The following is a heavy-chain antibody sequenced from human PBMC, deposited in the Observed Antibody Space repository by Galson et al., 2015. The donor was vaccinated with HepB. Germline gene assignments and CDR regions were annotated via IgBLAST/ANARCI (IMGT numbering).Heavy chain of an antibody. CDR1: GFTFDDYA. Sequence: SLRLSCAASGFTFDDYAMHWVRQAPGKGLEWVSGISWNSGSIGYADSVKGRFTISRDNAKNSLYLQMNSLRAEDTALYYCAKGLQYIDYWGQGTLVTVSS. CDR3: AKGLQYIDY. CDR2: ISWNSGSI. J-gene: IGHJ4*02. D-gene: IGHD4-11*01. V-gene: IGHV3-9*01.